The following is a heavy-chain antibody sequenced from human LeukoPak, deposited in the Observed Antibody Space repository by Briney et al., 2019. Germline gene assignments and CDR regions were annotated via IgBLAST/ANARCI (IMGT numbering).Heavy chain of an antibody. J-gene: IGHJ4*02. CDR3: ARRDDSSGYHKIFDY. CDR1: GGSISSGSYY. D-gene: IGHD3-22*01. Sequence: SETLSLTCTVSGGSISSGSYYWSWIRQPAGKGLEWIGRIYTSGRTNYNPSLKSRVTISLDTSKNQFYLKLSSLTAADTAVYYCARRDDSSGYHKIFDYWGPGTLVTVSS. CDR2: IYTSGRT. V-gene: IGHV4-61*02.